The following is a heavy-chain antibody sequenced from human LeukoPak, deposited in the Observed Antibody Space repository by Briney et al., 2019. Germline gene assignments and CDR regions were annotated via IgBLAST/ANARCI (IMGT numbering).Heavy chain of an antibody. CDR2: INAGTGNG. D-gene: IGHD3-3*01. V-gene: IGHV1-3*01. Sequence: ASVKVSCKTSGYTFTSYAIHWVRQAPGQRIEWMGWINAGTGNGKNSPDFQGRITITGDTSASTAYMELRSLRSDDTAVYYCAPLGREWRGNWGQGTLVTVSS. J-gene: IGHJ4*02. CDR1: GYTFTSYA. CDR3: APLGREWRGN.